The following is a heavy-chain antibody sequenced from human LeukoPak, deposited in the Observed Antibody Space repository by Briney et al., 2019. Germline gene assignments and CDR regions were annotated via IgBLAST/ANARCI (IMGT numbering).Heavy chain of an antibody. J-gene: IGHJ4*02. Sequence: GGSLRLSCAASGFTFNIYAMSWVRQAPGKGLAWVSGLNEDGGYTYYADSAKGRFTISRDNSENTLYLQMSSLGAEDTAIYYCVRDFSCSGGSCPLFDSWGQGTLVSVSS. CDR1: GFTFNIYA. CDR2: LNEDGGYT. V-gene: IGHV3-23*01. CDR3: VRDFSCSGGSCPLFDS. D-gene: IGHD2-15*01.